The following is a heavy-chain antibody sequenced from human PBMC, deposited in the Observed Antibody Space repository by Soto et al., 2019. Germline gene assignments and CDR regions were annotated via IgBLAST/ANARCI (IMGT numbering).Heavy chain of an antibody. CDR3: AREKDRILGGYAFGY. V-gene: IGHV4-59*01. CDR2: MFYRGTA. J-gene: IGHJ3*01. CDR1: GSSISPYY. Sequence: QVQLQESGPRLVKPSETLSLPCSDSGSSISPYYWTWLRQAQGKGLEWIGYMFYRGTATYNPALRSRVTISLDPSKTPVSLRLSSVAAGDTGVYSCAREKDRILGGYAFGYWGPGPTVTVSS. D-gene: IGHD1-26*01.